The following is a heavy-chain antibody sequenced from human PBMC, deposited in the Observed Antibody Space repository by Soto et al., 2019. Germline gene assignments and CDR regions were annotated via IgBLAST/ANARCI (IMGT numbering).Heavy chain of an antibody. V-gene: IGHV4-34*01. CDR3: AREVPSRYFDL. CDR1: GGSFSDYY. J-gene: IGHJ2*01. Sequence: QVRLQQWGAGRLKPSETLPLTCAVYGGSFSDYYWSWIRQPPGKGLEWIGEINHSGSTNYSPSLKSRVTISVDTSKNQFSLKLNSVTAADTAVYYWAREVPSRYFDLWGRGTPVTVSS. CDR2: INHSGST. D-gene: IGHD1-1*01.